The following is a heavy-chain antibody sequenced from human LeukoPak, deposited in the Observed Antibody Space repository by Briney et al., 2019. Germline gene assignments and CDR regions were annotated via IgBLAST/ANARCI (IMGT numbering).Heavy chain of an antibody. CDR1: GFTFDDYA. Sequence: GGSLRLSCAASGFTFDDYAMHWVRQAPGKGLEWVSGISWNSGSIGYADSVKGRFTISRDNAKNSLYLQMNSLRAEDTALYYCARVSARTPNWFDPWGQGTLVTVSS. J-gene: IGHJ5*02. CDR2: ISWNSGSI. D-gene: IGHD6-6*01. CDR3: ARVSARTPNWFDP. V-gene: IGHV3-9*01.